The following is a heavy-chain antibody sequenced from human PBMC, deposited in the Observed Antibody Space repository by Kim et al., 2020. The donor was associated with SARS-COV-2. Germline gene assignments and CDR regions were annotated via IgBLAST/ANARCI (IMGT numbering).Heavy chain of an antibody. V-gene: IGHV1-69*13. CDR3: ARDPYY. J-gene: IGHJ4*02. CDR2: IVPLIGTP. CDR1: GDSFDSYV. Sequence: SVKVSCKASGDSFDSYVFSWVRQAPGQGLEWMGGIVPLIGTPDYAQTFQGRLTITADESTNTAYMELSNLKSEDTAMYYCARDPYYWGQGTLVTVSS.